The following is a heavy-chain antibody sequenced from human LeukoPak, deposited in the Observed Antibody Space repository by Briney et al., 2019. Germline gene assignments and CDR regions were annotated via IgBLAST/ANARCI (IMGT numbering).Heavy chain of an antibody. J-gene: IGHJ6*03. V-gene: IGHV4-39*07. Sequence: KSSETLSLTCTVSGGSISSSSYYWGWIRQPPGKGLEWIGSIYYSGSTNYNPSLKSRVTISVDTSKNQFSLKLSSVTAADTAVYYCARGRFGTEYYYYYMDVWGKGTTVTISS. CDR3: ARGRFGTEYYYYYMDV. CDR2: IYYSGST. CDR1: GGSISSSSYY. D-gene: IGHD3-10*01.